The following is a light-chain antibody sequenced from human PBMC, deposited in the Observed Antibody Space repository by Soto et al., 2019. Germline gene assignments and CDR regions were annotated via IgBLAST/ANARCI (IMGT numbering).Light chain of an antibody. CDR3: QQYYSYPFT. J-gene: IGKJ3*01. CDR2: AAS. V-gene: IGKV1-8*01. CDR1: QGISSY. Sequence: AIRMTQSPSSFSASTGDRVTITCRASQGISSYLAWYQQKPGKAPKLLIYAASTLQSGVPSRFSGRVSGTDFTLTISCQQSEDFATYYCQQYYSYPFTFGPGTKVDIK.